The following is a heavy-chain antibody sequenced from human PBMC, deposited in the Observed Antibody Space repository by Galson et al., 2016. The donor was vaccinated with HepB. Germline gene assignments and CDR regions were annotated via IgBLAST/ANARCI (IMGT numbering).Heavy chain of an antibody. V-gene: IGHV4-61*08. CDR1: GGSISTSGHY. Sequence: SETLSLTCTVSGGSISTSGHYWSWIRQYPGKGPEWIGYIYYSGITNYTPSLRSRVSVSLDTAKNELSLSLTSVTAADTAVYYCARGDTPNQRDGSMGLRAFDTWGQGTTVIVSP. CDR2: IYYSGIT. CDR3: ARGDTPNQRDGSMGLRAFDT. J-gene: IGHJ3*02. D-gene: IGHD2-15*01.